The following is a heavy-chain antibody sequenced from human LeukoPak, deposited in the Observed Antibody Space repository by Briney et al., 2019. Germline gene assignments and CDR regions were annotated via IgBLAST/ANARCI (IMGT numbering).Heavy chain of an antibody. CDR3: AKGRPEDYYDTPFDY. D-gene: IGHD3-22*01. CDR1: SFTFSSYD. CDR2: ICGSGGST. Sequence: PGVSLTLSCAASSFTFSSYDMRWPPHAPGQGLVGFIAICGSGGSTSRTVCVKARFTLSRHNPKNTLYLKINRLRAKDTAVYYCAKGRPEDYYDTPFDYWGQGTLVTVSS. V-gene: IGHV3-23*01. J-gene: IGHJ4*02.